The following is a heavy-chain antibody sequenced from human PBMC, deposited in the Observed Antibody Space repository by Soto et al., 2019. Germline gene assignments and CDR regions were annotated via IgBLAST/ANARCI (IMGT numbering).Heavy chain of an antibody. CDR3: AKGYGDYVREVAH. Sequence: DVQLLESGGALVQPGASLRLSCATSGFAFTSYAMSWVRQAPGKGLEWVATIGGTGGTTYYADSVKGRFTISKDDSKNTVYLQRNRLRAEDTGIYECAKGYGDYVREVAHWGQGTLVTVSS. D-gene: IGHD4-17*01. J-gene: IGHJ4*02. CDR1: GFAFTSYA. V-gene: IGHV3-23*01. CDR2: IGGTGGTT.